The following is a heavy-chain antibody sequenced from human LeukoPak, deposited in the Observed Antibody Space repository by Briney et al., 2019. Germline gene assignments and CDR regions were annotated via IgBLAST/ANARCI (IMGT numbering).Heavy chain of an antibody. J-gene: IGHJ4*02. CDR2: IYNGGST. V-gene: IGHV4-59*02. Sequence: SETLSLTCTVSGDSVSSRYWSWIRQSPGRGLEWIGYIYNGGSTSYNPSLESRVTISIDTPDNQVSLNLGSVTAADTAVYCCARGDGVVVIDYFDYWGQGTLVTVST. CDR1: GDSVSSRY. CDR3: ARGDGVVVIDYFDY. D-gene: IGHD3-22*01.